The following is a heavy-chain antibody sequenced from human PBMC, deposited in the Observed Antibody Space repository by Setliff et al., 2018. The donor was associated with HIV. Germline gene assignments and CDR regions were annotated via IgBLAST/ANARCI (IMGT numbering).Heavy chain of an antibody. D-gene: IGHD1-26*01. V-gene: IGHV4-34*01. CDR3: AREGTYSGTYWVRRVASFDI. Sequence: SETLSLICAVYGGSLSGYYWRWIRQPPGKGLEWIGDVSHTGSTNYNPSLKSRITISADTPKSQFSLKLSSVTAADTAVYYCAREGTYSGTYWVRRVASFDIWGQGTMVTVSS. CDR2: VSHTGST. CDR1: GGSLSGYY. J-gene: IGHJ3*02.